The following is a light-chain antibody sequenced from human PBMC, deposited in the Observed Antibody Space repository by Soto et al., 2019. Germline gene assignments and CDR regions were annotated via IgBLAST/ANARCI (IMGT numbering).Light chain of an antibody. Sequence: EIVLTQSPGTLSLSPGERATLSCRASQSVSSSYLAWYQQKPGQAPRLLIYGASSRATGIPDRFSGSGSGTDFTVSISRLEPEDFAVYSCQGYGSSPCTFGQVMKLEIK. V-gene: IGKV3-20*01. CDR2: GAS. CDR1: QSVSSSY. CDR3: QGYGSSPCT. J-gene: IGKJ2*02.